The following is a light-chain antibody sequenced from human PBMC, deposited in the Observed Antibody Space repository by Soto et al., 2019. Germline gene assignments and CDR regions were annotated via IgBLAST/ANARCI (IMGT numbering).Light chain of an antibody. V-gene: IGKV1-5*01. J-gene: IGKJ5*01. CDR2: DAS. CDR3: QHYNSDLIM. Sequence: DIQMTQSPSTLSASVGDRVTITCRASQYASTWVAWYQQKPGKAPKVLIYDASSLESGVPSRFSGSGSGTEFPLTISSLQPDDLATYYCQHYNSDLIMFGQGTRLEIK. CDR1: QYASTW.